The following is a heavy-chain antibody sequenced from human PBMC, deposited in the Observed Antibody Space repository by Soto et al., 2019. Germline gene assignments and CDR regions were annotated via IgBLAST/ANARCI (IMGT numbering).Heavy chain of an antibody. CDR3: ARDSQYSSDTFVSTFDY. J-gene: IGHJ4*02. D-gene: IGHD6-25*01. CDR1: GGSVGSGIYC. CDR2: IKYSGNT. Sequence: QVQLQESGPGLVKPSETLSLTCTVSGGSVGSGIYCWSWIRQSPGKGLQWIGCIKYSGNTNYNPSRTSPVPMSVDPPKNQFSLKLTSVNAADTVVYYCARDSQYSSDTFVSTFDYWGQGTLVTVSS. V-gene: IGHV4-61*01.